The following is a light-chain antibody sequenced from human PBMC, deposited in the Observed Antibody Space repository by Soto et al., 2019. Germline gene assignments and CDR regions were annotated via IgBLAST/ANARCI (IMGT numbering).Light chain of an antibody. J-gene: IGKJ2*01. V-gene: IGKV3-20*01. Sequence: EIVLTQSPGTLSLSPGERATLSCRASQSVSSSYLAWYQQKPGQAPRLLIYGASSRATGIPDRFSGSGSGTDFTLTISRLEPDDFAVYYCHHYGSSPPRTFGQGTQLEIK. CDR3: HHYGSSPPRT. CDR1: QSVSSSY. CDR2: GAS.